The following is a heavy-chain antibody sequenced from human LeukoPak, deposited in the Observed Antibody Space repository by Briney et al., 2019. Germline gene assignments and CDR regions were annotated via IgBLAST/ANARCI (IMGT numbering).Heavy chain of an antibody. CDR3: ARDRPPPWNNDILTGYSDY. CDR2: ISSSSSYI. J-gene: IGHJ4*02. D-gene: IGHD3-9*01. CDR1: GFTFSSYS. Sequence: GGSLRLSCAASGFTFSSYSMNWVRQAPGKGLEWVSSISSSSSYIYYADSVKGRFTISRDNAKNSLYLQMNSLRAEDTAVYYCARDRPPPWNNDILTGYSDYWGQGTLDTVSS. V-gene: IGHV3-21*01.